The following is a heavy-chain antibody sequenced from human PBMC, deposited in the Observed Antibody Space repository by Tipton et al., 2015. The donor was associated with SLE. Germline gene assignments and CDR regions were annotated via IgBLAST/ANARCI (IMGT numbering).Heavy chain of an antibody. Sequence: TLSLTCTVSGGSISTYYWSWIRQPPGKGLERIVYIYYSGSTNYNPSLKSRVTISVDTSKNQFSLKLTSVTAADTAVYYCARDKEGVVAGEYAFDIWGQGTMVTVSS. CDR3: ARDKEGVVAGEYAFDI. J-gene: IGHJ3*02. D-gene: IGHD3-22*01. CDR1: GGSISTYY. CDR2: IYYSGST. V-gene: IGHV4-59*01.